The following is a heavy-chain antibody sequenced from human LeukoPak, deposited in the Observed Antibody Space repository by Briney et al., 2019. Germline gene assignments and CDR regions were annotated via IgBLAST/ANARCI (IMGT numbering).Heavy chain of an antibody. V-gene: IGHV4-34*01. Sequence: SETLSLTCAVYGGSFSGYYWSWIRQPPGKGLEWIGEINHSGSTNYNPSLKSRVTISVDTSKNQFSLKLSSVTAADTAVYYCARNDIVVVVAAKALKNWFDPWGQGTLVTVSS. D-gene: IGHD2-15*01. J-gene: IGHJ5*02. CDR3: ARNDIVVVVAAKALKNWFDP. CDR2: INHSGST. CDR1: GGSFSGYY.